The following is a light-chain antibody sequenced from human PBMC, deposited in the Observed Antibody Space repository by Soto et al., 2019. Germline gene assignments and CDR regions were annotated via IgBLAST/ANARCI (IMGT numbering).Light chain of an antibody. Sequence: EIVMTQSPGTLSLSPGERATLSCRASQSVSSSYLAWYQQKPGQAPRLLIYGASTTATGIPDRFSGSGCGTDFTLTISRLEPEDFAVYYCQHYGSSPFFGQGTRLEIK. V-gene: IGKV3-20*01. CDR1: QSVSSSY. CDR2: GAS. CDR3: QHYGSSPF. J-gene: IGKJ5*01.